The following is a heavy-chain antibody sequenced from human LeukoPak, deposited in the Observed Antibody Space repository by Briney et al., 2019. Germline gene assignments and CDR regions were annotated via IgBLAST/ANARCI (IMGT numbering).Heavy chain of an antibody. CDR2: IYYSGST. Sequence: SQTLSLTCTVSSGSISSGSYYWSWIRQHPGKGLEWIGYIYYSGSTYYNPSLKSRVIISVDTSQNQFSLKLSSLTAADTAVYYCARENGEDYFDYWGQGTLVTVSS. CDR1: SGSISSGSYY. J-gene: IGHJ4*02. V-gene: IGHV4-31*03. D-gene: IGHD3-10*01. CDR3: ARENGEDYFDY.